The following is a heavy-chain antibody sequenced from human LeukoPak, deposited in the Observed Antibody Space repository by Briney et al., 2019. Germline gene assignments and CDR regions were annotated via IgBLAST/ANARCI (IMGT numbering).Heavy chain of an antibody. Sequence: GASVKVSCKASGYTFTSYAIHWVRQAPGQRLEWMAWINADNGNTKYSQNFQGRVTMTRDTSTSTVYMELSSLRSEDTAVYYCARERRAVAFNWFDPWGQGTLVTVSS. D-gene: IGHD6-19*01. CDR2: INADNGNT. V-gene: IGHV1-3*01. CDR1: GYTFTSYA. J-gene: IGHJ5*02. CDR3: ARERRAVAFNWFDP.